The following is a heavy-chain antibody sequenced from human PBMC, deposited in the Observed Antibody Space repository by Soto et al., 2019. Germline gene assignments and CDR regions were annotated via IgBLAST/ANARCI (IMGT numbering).Heavy chain of an antibody. CDR2: ISKNGDST. V-gene: IGHV3-64*07. Sequence: EVHLMESGGGVVQPGGSLRLSCAASGFTFSSETMFWVRQAPGKGLEHITAISKNGDSTFYADSVKGRFSISRDNSKNALYLQMGSLRAEDMAVYYCATRECFAYWGQGTLVTVSS. CDR3: ATRECFAY. CDR1: GFTFSSET. J-gene: IGHJ4*02.